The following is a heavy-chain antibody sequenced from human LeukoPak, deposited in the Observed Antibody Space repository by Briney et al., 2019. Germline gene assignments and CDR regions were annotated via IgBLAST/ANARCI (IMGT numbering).Heavy chain of an antibody. CDR2: IYHSGST. CDR3: ARGGAMTDAFDI. D-gene: IGHD2-2*01. Sequence: SETLSLTCAVSGGSICSGGYSWSWIRQPPGKGLEWIGYIYHSGSTYYNPSLKSRVTISVDRSKNQFSLKLSSVTAADTAVYYCARGGAMTDAFDIWGQGTMVTVSS. V-gene: IGHV4-30-2*01. J-gene: IGHJ3*02. CDR1: GGSICSGGYS.